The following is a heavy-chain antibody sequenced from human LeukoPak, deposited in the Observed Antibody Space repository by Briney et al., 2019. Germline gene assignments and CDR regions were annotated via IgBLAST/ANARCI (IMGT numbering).Heavy chain of an antibody. CDR2: IYYSGST. D-gene: IGHD3-22*01. J-gene: IGHJ4*02. V-gene: IGHV4-59*08. CDR1: GGSISSYY. Sequence: ETLSLTCTVSGGSISSYYWSWIRQPPGKGLEWIGYIYYSGSTNYNPSLKSRVTISVDTSKNQFPLKLSSVTAADTAVYYCARHFTYYDSSGYYRYFDYWGQGTLVTVSS. CDR3: ARHFTYYDSSGYYRYFDY.